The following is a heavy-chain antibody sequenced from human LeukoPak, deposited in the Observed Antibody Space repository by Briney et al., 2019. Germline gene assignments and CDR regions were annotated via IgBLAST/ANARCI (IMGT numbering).Heavy chain of an antibody. D-gene: IGHD3-16*01. CDR1: GFTFSAYA. Sequence: GGSLRLSCEASGFTFSAYAITWVRQAPGKGLEWVSSIGSDNKPHYSESVKGRFAISRGNSKNKPYLQMNSLRAEDTGRYSWAKEGPGGGGYFDYWAQGTLVTVSS. CDR2: IGSDNKP. J-gene: IGHJ4*02. CDR3: AKEGPGGGGYFDY. V-gene: IGHV3-23*01.